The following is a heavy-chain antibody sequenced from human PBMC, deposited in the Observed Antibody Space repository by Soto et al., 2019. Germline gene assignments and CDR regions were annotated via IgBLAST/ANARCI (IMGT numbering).Heavy chain of an antibody. V-gene: IGHV3-23*01. CDR3: AKGPPDVQQHHYYGMDV. J-gene: IGHJ6*02. D-gene: IGHD5-18*01. CDR2: ISGSGAGT. CDR1: GFTFSSYA. Sequence: EVQLLESGGGLVQPGGSLRLSCAASGFTFSSYAMSWVRQAPGKGLEWVSAISGSGAGTYHADSVKGRFTISRDNSKNTLYLQMNSLRAEDTAVYYCAKGPPDVQQHHYYGMDVWGQGTTVTVSS.